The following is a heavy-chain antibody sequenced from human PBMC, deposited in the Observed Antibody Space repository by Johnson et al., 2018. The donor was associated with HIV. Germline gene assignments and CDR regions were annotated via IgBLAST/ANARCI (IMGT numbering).Heavy chain of an antibody. CDR1: GFTFSSYW. Sequence: VQLVESGGGLVQPGGSLRLSCAASGFTFSSYWMSWVRQAPGKGLEWVANIKQAGSEKYYVDSVKGRFTISRDNTENSLYLQMNSLRAEDTALYYCARVGDRAMIVGGTDAFDIGGQGTMVTVSS. CDR3: ARVGDRAMIVGGTDAFDI. J-gene: IGHJ3*02. V-gene: IGHV3-7*05. CDR2: IKQAGSEK. D-gene: IGHD3-22*01.